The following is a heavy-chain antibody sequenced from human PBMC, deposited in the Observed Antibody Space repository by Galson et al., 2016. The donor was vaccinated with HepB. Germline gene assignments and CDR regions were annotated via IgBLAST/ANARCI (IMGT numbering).Heavy chain of an antibody. V-gene: IGHV3-11*06. CDR2: ISTTGSYT. Sequence: SLRLSCAASGFTFSDYYINWIRQAPGKGLEWVSYISTTGSYTNYADSVKGRFTISRDNAKNSVFLQMNSLRAEDTAVYYCARSGLVSYSSSSLDYWGHGNLVTVSS. J-gene: IGHJ4*01. CDR3: ARSGLVSYSSSSLDY. CDR1: GFTFSDYY. D-gene: IGHD6-6*01.